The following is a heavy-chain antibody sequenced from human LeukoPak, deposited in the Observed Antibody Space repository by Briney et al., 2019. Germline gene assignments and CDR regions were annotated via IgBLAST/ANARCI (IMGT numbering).Heavy chain of an antibody. CDR2: IKQDGSEK. CDR1: GFTFSSYA. CDR3: ARGVSGSYDY. D-gene: IGHD1-26*01. J-gene: IGHJ4*02. V-gene: IGHV3-7*03. Sequence: PGGSLRLSCAASGFTFSSYAMSWVRQAPGKGLEWVANIKQDGSEKYYVDSVKGRFTISRDNAKNSLYVQMNSLRAEDTAVYYCARGVSGSYDYWGQGTLVTVSS.